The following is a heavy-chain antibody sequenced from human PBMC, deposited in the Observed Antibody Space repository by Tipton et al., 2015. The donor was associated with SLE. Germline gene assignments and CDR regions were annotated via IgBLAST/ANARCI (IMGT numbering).Heavy chain of an antibody. V-gene: IGHV3-15*07. CDR3: AKVAIYYYYYYGMDV. CDR1: GFTFDNAW. J-gene: IGHJ6*02. CDR2: IKAKIDGGTT. Sequence: SLRLSCTASGFTFDNAWMNWVRQAPGKGLEWVGRIKAKIDGGTTDYAAPVKGRFTISRDDSKNTLYLQMHSLKTEDTAVYYCAKVAIYYYYYYGMDVWGQGTTVTVSS. D-gene: IGHD2-21*01.